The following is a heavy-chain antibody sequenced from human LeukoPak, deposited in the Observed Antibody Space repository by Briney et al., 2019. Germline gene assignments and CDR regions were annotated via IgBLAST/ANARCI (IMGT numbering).Heavy chain of an antibody. CDR2: IIPIFGTA. Sequence: SVKVSCMPSGYSFTSSVFSGARQAPGHGVEWMGGIIPIFGTANHPRKFQGRVTITADESTSTAYMELSSLRSEDTAVYYCARGTGITMVRGVIMTEGPTDDFDYWGQGTLVTV. V-gene: IGHV1-69*13. CDR1: GYSFTSSV. J-gene: IGHJ4*02. D-gene: IGHD3-10*01. CDR3: ARGTGITMVRGVIMTEGPTDDFDY.